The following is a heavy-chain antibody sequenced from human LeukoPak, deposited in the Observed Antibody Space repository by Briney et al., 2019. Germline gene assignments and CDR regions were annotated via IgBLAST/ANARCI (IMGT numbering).Heavy chain of an antibody. CDR2: ISGSGGST. CDR3: AREMVIGELSDY. Sequence: GGSLRLSCAASGFTFSSYAMSWVRQAPGKGLEWVSAISGSGGSTYYADSVKGRFTISRDNAKNSLYLQMNSLRAEDTAVYYCAREMVIGELSDYWGQGTLVTVSS. CDR1: GFTFSSYA. V-gene: IGHV3-23*01. D-gene: IGHD3-10*01. J-gene: IGHJ4*02.